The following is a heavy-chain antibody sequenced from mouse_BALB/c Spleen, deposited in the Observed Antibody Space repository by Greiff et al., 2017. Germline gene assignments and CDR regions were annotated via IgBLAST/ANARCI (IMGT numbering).Heavy chain of an antibody. J-gene: IGHJ2*01. D-gene: IGHD2-14*01. Sequence: DVQLQESGGGLVKPGGSLKLSCAASGFTFSSYAMSWVRQNPEKRLEWVASISSGGSIYYPDSVKGRFTISRDNARSILYLQMSSLRSEDTAMYYCAREVYYRFDYWGQGTTLTVSS. V-gene: IGHV5-6-5*01. CDR1: GFTFSSYA. CDR2: ISSGGSI. CDR3: AREVYYRFDY.